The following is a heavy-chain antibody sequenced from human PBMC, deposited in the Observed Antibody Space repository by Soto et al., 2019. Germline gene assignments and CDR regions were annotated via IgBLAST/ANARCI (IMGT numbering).Heavy chain of an antibody. Sequence: QVQLQESGPGLVKPSQTLSLTCTVSGGSISSGGYYWSWIRQHPGKGLEWIGYIYYSGSTYYNPSLKSLVTISVDTSKNQFSLKLSSVTAADTAVYYCARYMVRGVISQLDYWGQGTLVTVSS. D-gene: IGHD3-10*01. V-gene: IGHV4-31*01. J-gene: IGHJ4*02. CDR2: IYYSGST. CDR3: ARYMVRGVISQLDY. CDR1: GGSISSGGYY.